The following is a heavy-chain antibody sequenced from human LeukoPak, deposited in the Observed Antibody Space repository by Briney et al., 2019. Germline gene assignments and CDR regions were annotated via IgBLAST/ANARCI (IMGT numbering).Heavy chain of an antibody. D-gene: IGHD6-25*01. CDR2: INHSGST. V-gene: IGHV4-34*01. Sequence: SETLSLTCAVYGGSFSGYYWSWIRQPPGKGLEWIREINHSGSTNYNPPPKSRVTISVDTSKNQFSLKLSSVTAADTAVYYCARRQRLAPINWFDPWGQGTLVTVSS. CDR3: ARRQRLAPINWFDP. CDR1: GGSFSGYY. J-gene: IGHJ5*02.